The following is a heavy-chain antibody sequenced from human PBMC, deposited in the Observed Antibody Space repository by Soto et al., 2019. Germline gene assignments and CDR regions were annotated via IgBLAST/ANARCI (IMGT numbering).Heavy chain of an antibody. CDR1: GYIFTRYG. Sequence: QAHLVQSGPEVKKPGASVKVSFKGSGYIFTRYGIAWVRQAPGQGLEWMGWISAHNGNTEYAQKFQGRVTVTRDTSTSTAYLELRSLRSDDTALYYCARGRYGDYWGQGALVTVSS. D-gene: IGHD4-17*01. CDR2: ISAHNGNT. V-gene: IGHV1-18*01. CDR3: ARGRYGDY. J-gene: IGHJ4*02.